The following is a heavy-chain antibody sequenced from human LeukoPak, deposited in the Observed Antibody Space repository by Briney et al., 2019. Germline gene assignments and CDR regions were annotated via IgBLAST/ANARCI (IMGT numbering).Heavy chain of an antibody. Sequence: GGSLRLSCAVTGFTFSSSWMSWVRQGPGKGLERVANIKQDGSEKYYVDAVKGRFTISRDNAKNSLYLQMNSLRAEDTAVYYCARGRGLRPVYCGGDCYSVVPRRTYYFDYWGQGTLVTVSS. CDR1: GFTFSSSW. V-gene: IGHV3-7*03. CDR2: IKQDGSEK. CDR3: ARGRGLRPVYCGGDCYSVVPRRTYYFDY. J-gene: IGHJ4*02. D-gene: IGHD2-21*02.